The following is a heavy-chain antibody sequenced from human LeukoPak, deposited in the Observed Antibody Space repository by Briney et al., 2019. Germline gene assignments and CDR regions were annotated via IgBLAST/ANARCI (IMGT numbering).Heavy chain of an antibody. CDR2: INSDGSWT. V-gene: IGHV3-74*01. CDR3: VSLYETY. D-gene: IGHD2/OR15-2a*01. Sequence: PGGSLRLSCAASGSYWMHWVRQAPGKGLVWVSHINSDGSWTSYADSGKGRFTISKDNAKNTVYLQMNNLRAEDTAVYYCVSLYETYWGRGTLVTVSS. CDR1: GSYW. J-gene: IGHJ4*02.